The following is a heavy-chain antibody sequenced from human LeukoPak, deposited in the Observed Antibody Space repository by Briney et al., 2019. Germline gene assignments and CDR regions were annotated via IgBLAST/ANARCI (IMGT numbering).Heavy chain of an antibody. J-gene: IGHJ4*02. V-gene: IGHV3-33*06. CDR3: AKDWGTSGTTGWMFDY. D-gene: IGHD1-1*01. CDR2: IWFDGSNK. Sequence: GGSLRLSCAASGFTFSSFGMHWVHQAPGKGLEWVAIIWFDGSNKYYADSVTGRFTVSRDNSKNTLSLQMNSLRAEDTAVYYCAKDWGTSGTTGWMFDYWGQGTLVTVSS. CDR1: GFTFSSFG.